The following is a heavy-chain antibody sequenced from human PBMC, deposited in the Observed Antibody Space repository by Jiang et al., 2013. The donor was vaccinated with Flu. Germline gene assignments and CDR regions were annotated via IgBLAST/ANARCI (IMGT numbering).Heavy chain of an antibody. V-gene: IGHV1-69*01. Sequence: SGGTFSSYAISWVRQAPGQGLEWMGGIIPIFGTANYAQKFQGRVTITADESTSTAYMELSSLRSEDTAVYYCASRESRYYYYGMDVWGQGTTVTVSS. D-gene: IGHD3-10*01. CDR1: GGTFSSYA. J-gene: IGHJ6*02. CDR3: ASRESRYYYYGMDV. CDR2: IIPIFGTA.